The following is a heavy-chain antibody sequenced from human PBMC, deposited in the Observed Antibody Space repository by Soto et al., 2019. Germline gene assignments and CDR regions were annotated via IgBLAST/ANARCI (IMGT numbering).Heavy chain of an antibody. CDR1: GGTFSSYA. D-gene: IGHD6-6*01. V-gene: IGHV1-69*12. CDR3: ARGRDSSPSPHYYGMDV. Sequence: QVQLVQSGAEVKKPGSSVKVSCKASGGTFSSYAISWVRQAPGQGLEWMGGIIPIFGTANYAQKFQGRVTITADESTSTAYMELSSLRSEDTAVYYCARGRDSSPSPHYYGMDVWGQGTTVTVSS. CDR2: IIPIFGTA. J-gene: IGHJ6*02.